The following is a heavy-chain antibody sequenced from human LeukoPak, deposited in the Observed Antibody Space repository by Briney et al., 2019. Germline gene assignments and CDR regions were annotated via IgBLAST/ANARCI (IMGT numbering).Heavy chain of an antibody. CDR3: AKDTSYYYDSSGYSDAAFDY. CDR1: GFTVSSNY. V-gene: IGHV3-53*05. D-gene: IGHD3-22*01. J-gene: IGHJ4*02. Sequence: GGSLRLSCAASGFTVSSNYMSWVRQAPGKGLEWVSVIYSGGSTYYADSVKGRFTISRDNSKNSLYLQMNSLRTEDTALYYCAKDTSYYYDSSGYSDAAFDYWGQGTLVTVSS. CDR2: IYSGGST.